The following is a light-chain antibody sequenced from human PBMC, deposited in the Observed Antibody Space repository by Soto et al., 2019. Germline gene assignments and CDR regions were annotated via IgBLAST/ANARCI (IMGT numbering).Light chain of an antibody. CDR1: QSVSSSY. CDR3: QQYNNWRGT. V-gene: IGKV3-20*01. Sequence: EIMLKQSPGTLSLSPGERATLSCRASQSVSSSYLAWYQQKPGQAPRLLIYGASSRATGIPDRFSGSGSGTDFTLSISRLEPEDFAVYYCQQYNNWRGTFGQGTKVDIK. J-gene: IGKJ1*01. CDR2: GAS.